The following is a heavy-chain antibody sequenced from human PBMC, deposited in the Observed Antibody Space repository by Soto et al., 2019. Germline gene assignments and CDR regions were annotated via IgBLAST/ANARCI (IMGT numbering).Heavy chain of an antibody. CDR3: ARDRCGAGSYYGDPCYFDY. CDR2: IYHSGST. Sequence: PSETLSLTCAVSGGSISSGGYSWSWIRQPPGKGLEWIGYIYHSGSTYYNPSLKSRVTISVDRSKNQFSLKLSSVTAADTAVYYCARDRCGAGSYYGDPCYFDYWGQGTLVTVS. J-gene: IGHJ4*02. D-gene: IGHD1-26*01. CDR1: GGSISSGGYS. V-gene: IGHV4-30-2*01.